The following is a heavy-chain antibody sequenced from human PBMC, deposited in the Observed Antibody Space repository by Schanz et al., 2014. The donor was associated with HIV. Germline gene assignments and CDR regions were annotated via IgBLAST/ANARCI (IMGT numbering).Heavy chain of an antibody. CDR1: GFTFSSYE. CDR2: ISGSDDST. Sequence: VQLVESGGGVVQPGRSLRLSCAASGFTFSSYEMHWVRQAPGKGLEWVSVISGSDDSTYYADSVKGRFTISRDNSKNTLYLQMNSLRAEDTAVYFCAQEEVPNDCWGQGTLVTVSS. D-gene: IGHD3-10*01. V-gene: IGHV3-23*04. CDR3: AQEEVPNDC. J-gene: IGHJ4*02.